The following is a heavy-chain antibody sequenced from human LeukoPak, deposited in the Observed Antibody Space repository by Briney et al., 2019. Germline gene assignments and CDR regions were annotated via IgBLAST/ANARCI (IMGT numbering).Heavy chain of an antibody. Sequence: GESLKISCKGSGYSFTSYWIGWVRQMPGKGLEWMGLIYPGDSDTRYSPSFQGQVTISADKSISTAYLQWSSLKASDTAMYYCARLRPYGSGSYSPRFSDYWGQGTLVTVSS. V-gene: IGHV5-51*01. J-gene: IGHJ4*02. CDR3: ARLRPYGSGSYSPRFSDY. D-gene: IGHD3-10*01. CDR1: GYSFTSYW. CDR2: IYPGDSDT.